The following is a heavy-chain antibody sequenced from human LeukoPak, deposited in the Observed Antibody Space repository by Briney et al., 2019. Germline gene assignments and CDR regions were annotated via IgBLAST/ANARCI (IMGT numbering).Heavy chain of an antibody. V-gene: IGHV3-23*01. CDR2: ITDAVGST. Sequence: GGSLRLSCAASGFTFSSSSISWVRQAPGKGLEWVSAITDAVGSTHYADSVKGRFTISSDNSKNTVYLQMNSLQTADTAVYYCATDSYDYTWGQGTLVTVSS. CDR1: GFTFSSSS. D-gene: IGHD4-11*01. J-gene: IGHJ5*02. CDR3: ATDSYDYT.